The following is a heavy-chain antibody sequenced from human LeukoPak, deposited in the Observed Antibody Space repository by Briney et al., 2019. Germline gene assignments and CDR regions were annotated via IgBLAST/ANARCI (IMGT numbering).Heavy chain of an antibody. D-gene: IGHD3-10*01. J-gene: IGHJ4*02. V-gene: IGHV3-23*01. CDR3: AKGTTLLWFGGN. Sequence: GGCLRLACAAAGFTFSSYAMSWVRQVAGKGLGWVSAISGSGGSTGYGDSVKGRFTLSRDNSKNTMYLQMNSLRAEDTAVYYCAKGTTLLWFGGNWGQGTLVTVSS. CDR2: ISGSGGST. CDR1: GFTFSSYA.